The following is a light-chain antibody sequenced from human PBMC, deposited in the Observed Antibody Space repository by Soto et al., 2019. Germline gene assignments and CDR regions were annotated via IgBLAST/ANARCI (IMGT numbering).Light chain of an antibody. Sequence: EIVMTQSPATLSVSPVERATLSCMASQSVSSNLAWYQQTPGQAPRLLIYGASTRATGIPARFSGSGSGTEFTLTISSLQSEDFAVYYCQQYNNWPPWTFGQGNTGDIK. V-gene: IGKV3-15*01. CDR3: QQYNNWPPWT. CDR1: QSVSSN. J-gene: IGKJ1*01. CDR2: GAS.